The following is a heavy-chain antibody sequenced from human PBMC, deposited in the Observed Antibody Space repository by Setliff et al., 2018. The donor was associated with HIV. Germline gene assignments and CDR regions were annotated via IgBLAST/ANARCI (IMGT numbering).Heavy chain of an antibody. J-gene: IGHJ5*02. CDR3: ARGAPALFAPKS. CDR2: IIPMFGTL. CDR1: GYTFTGYF. V-gene: IGHV1-69*13. Sequence: SVKVSCKASGYTFTGYFIHWVRQAPGQGLQWMGGIIPMFGTLNFAQKFQGRVTITADESTSSTYMELKNLTSEDTALYFCARGAPALFAPKSWGQGTLVTVSS. D-gene: IGHD2-21*01.